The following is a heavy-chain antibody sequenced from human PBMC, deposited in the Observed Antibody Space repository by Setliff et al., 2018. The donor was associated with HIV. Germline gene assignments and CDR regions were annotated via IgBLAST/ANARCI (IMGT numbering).Heavy chain of an antibody. CDR1: GFTFSDYY. V-gene: IGHV3-11*05. D-gene: IGHD3-10*01. CDR2: ISSSSSYT. Sequence: LRLSCAASGFTFSDYYMSWIRQAPGKGLKWVSYISSSSSYTNYADSVKGRFTISRDNAKNSLYLQMNSLRAEDTAVYYCAKGANYDYGSGSLDYWGQGTLVTVSS. CDR3: AKGANYDYGSGSLDY. J-gene: IGHJ4*02.